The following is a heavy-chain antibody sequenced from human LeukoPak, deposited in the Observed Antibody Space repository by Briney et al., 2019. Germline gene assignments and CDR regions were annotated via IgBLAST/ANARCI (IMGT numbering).Heavy chain of an antibody. CDR3: ASEGVAAAGTIDY. CDR2: ISSTSSYI. V-gene: IGHV3-21*05. J-gene: IGHJ4*02. D-gene: IGHD6-13*01. CDR1: GFTFSSYS. Sequence: GGSLRLSCAASGFTFSSYSMNWVRQAPGKELEWVSYISSTSSYIHYADAVKGRFTISRDNAKKSLFLQMNSLRTEDTAVYYCASEGVAAAGTIDYWGQGTLVTVSS.